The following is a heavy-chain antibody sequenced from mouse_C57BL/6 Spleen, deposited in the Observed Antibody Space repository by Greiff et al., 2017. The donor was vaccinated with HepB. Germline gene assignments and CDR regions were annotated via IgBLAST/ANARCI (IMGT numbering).Heavy chain of an antibody. Sequence: EVQLQQSGPELVKPGASVKISCKASGYTFTDYYMNWVKQSHGKSLEWIGDINPNNGGNSYNQKFKGKATLTVDKYSSTAYMELRSLTSEDSAVYYCARWVYYYGSSWYFDVWGTGTTVTVSS. CDR3: ARWVYYYGSSWYFDV. D-gene: IGHD1-1*01. CDR2: INPNNGGN. J-gene: IGHJ1*03. V-gene: IGHV1-26*01. CDR1: GYTFTDYY.